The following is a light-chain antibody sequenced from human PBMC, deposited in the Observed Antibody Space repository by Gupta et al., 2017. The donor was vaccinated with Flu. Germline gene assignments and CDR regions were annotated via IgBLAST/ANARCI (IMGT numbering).Light chain of an antibody. J-gene: IGLJ1*01. V-gene: IGLV3-21*02. CDR1: HIGSKS. CDR3: QVWDFGSDEYV. Sequence: SYVLTQPPSVSVAPGQTARITCGGNHIGSKSVHWYQQKPGQAPVLVVYDDSGRPSGIPERFSGSNPGNTATLTISGVEAGEEADYYCQVWDFGSDEYVFGNGTKVTVL. CDR2: DDS.